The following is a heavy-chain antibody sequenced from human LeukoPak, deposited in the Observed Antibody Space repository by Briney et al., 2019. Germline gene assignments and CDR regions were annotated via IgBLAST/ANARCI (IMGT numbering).Heavy chain of an antibody. V-gene: IGHV4-39*07. CDR1: GGSISSSSYY. Sequence: SETLSLTCTVSGGSISSSSYYWGWIRQPPGKGLEWIGSIYYSGSTYYNPSLKSRVTISVDTSKNQFSLRLSSVTAADTAVYFCVREGASVTNFDFWAQGTQVTVSS. CDR3: VREGASVTNFDF. CDR2: IYYSGST. D-gene: IGHD1-26*01. J-gene: IGHJ4*02.